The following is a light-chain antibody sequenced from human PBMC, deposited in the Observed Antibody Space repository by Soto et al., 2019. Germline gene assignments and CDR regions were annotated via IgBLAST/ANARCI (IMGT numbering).Light chain of an antibody. CDR2: KAS. V-gene: IGKV1-5*03. J-gene: IGKJ1*01. CDR3: QQYNSYSPT. Sequence: DIQMTQSPSTLSASVGGRVTITCRASQSISVWLAWYQQKAGKAPNLLIYKASRLESGVPSRFSGSGSETEFTLTISGMQTGDSAHYYCQQYNSYSPTFGQGTKVDIK. CDR1: QSISVW.